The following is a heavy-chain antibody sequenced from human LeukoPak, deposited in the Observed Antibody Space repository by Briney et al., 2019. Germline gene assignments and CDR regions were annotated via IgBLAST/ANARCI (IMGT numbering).Heavy chain of an antibody. CDR3: ARASIAAAGITWFDP. CDR2: IYTSGST. CDR1: GYSISSGYY. D-gene: IGHD6-13*01. J-gene: IGHJ5*02. V-gene: IGHV4-38-2*02. Sequence: PSETLSLTCTVSGYSISSGYYWGWIRQPPGKGLEWIGRIYTSGSTNYNPSLKSQVTISVDTSKNQFSLKLSSVTAADTAVYYCARASIAAAGITWFDPWGQGTLVTVSS.